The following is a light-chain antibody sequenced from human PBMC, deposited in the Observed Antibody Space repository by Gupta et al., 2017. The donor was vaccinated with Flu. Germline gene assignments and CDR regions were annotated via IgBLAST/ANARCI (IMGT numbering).Light chain of an antibody. CDR3: NSRDSTDNHQAV. Sequence: SSELTQDPAVSVALGQTVRITCQGDSLGNSYASWDQQKPGQAPVLVIYAKNIRPSGIPDRFSGSSSGNTASLTITGAQAEDEADYYCNSRDSTDNHQAVFGGGTKLTVL. CDR2: AKN. J-gene: IGLJ2*01. V-gene: IGLV3-19*01. CDR1: SLGNSY.